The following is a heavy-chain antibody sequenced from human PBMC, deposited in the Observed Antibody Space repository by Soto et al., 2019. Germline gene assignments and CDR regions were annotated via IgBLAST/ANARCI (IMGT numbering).Heavy chain of an antibody. CDR3: ARGKESSSSAY. CDR1: GGTFSSYT. CDR2: IIPILGIA. D-gene: IGHD6-6*01. Sequence: QVQLVQSGAEVQKPGSSVKVSCKASGGTFSSYTISWVRQAPGQGLEWMGRIIPILGIANYAQKFQGRVTITANKSTSTAYMELSSLRSEDTAVYYCARGKESSSSAYWGQGTLVTVSS. J-gene: IGHJ4*02. V-gene: IGHV1-69*02.